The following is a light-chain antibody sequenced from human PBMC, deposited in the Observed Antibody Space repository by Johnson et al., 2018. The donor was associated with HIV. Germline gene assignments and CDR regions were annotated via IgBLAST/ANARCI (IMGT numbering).Light chain of an antibody. CDR3: GTWDSSLNALYV. CDR2: DNN. CDR1: SSNIGNNY. Sequence: QSVLTHSPSVSAAPGQKVTISCSGTSSNIGNNYVSWCQQLPGTAPKLLIYDNNMRPSGIHDRFSGSKSGTSATLGITGPQNGDEADYYCGTWDSSLNALYVFGTGTKVTVL. J-gene: IGLJ1*01. V-gene: IGLV1-51*01.